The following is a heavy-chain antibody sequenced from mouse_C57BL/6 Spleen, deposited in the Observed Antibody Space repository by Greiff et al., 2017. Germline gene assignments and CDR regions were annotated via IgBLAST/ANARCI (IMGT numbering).Heavy chain of an antibody. V-gene: IGHV1-39*01. CDR1: GYSFTDYN. CDR3: ARKGYSNYYWYFDV. Sequence: EVQLQESGPELVKPGASVKISCKASGYSFTDYNMNWVKQSHGKSLEWIGVINPNYGTTSYNQKFKGKATLTVDQSSSTAYMQLNSLTSEDSAVYYCARKGYSNYYWYFDVWGTGTTVTVSS. J-gene: IGHJ1*03. D-gene: IGHD2-5*01. CDR2: INPNYGTT.